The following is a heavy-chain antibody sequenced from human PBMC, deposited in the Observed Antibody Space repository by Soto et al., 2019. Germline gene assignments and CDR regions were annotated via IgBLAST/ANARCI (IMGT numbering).Heavy chain of an antibody. CDR2: IYYSGST. V-gene: IGHV4-39*01. D-gene: IGHD3-22*01. Sequence: SETLSLTCTVSVGSISSSSYYWGWIRQPPGKGLEWIGSIYYSGSTYYNPSLKSRVTISVETYKNQFSLKLSSVTAADTAVYYCARRLNYYDSSGYVTQVLYYYYYYGMDVWGQGTTVTVSS. J-gene: IGHJ6*02. CDR3: ARRLNYYDSSGYVTQVLYYYYYYGMDV. CDR1: VGSISSSSYY.